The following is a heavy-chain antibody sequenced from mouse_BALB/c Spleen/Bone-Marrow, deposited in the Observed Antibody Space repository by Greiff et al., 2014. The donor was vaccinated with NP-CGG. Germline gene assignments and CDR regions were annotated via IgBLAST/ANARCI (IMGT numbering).Heavy chain of an antibody. CDR1: GYTFTSYV. CDR2: INPFNDGI. Sequence: VQLQQSGPELVKPGASVKMSCMASGYTFTSYVMHWVKQKPGQGLEWIGYINPFNDGIEYNEKFKVKATLTSDKSSSTAYMELSSLTSEDSAVYYCARGTTVVGDYWGQGTTLTVFS. CDR3: ARGTTVVGDY. D-gene: IGHD1-1*01. J-gene: IGHJ2*01. V-gene: IGHV1-14*01.